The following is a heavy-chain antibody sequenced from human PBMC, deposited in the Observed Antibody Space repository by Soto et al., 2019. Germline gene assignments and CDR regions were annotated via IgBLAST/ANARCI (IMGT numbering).Heavy chain of an antibody. CDR1: GFTFSSYA. D-gene: IGHD6-13*01. J-gene: IGHJ4*02. Sequence: EVQLVESGGGLVQPGGSLRLSCAASGFTFSSYAMHWVRQAPGKGLEYVSAISSNGGSTYYANSVKGRFTISRDNSKNTLYLQMGCLRAEDMAVYYCARVAYSSSWGYFDYWGQGTLVTVSS. CDR3: ARVAYSSSWGYFDY. V-gene: IGHV3-64*01. CDR2: ISSNGGST.